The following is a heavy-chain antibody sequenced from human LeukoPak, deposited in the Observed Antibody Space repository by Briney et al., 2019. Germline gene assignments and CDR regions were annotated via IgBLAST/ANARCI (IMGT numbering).Heavy chain of an antibody. CDR1: GYTFTSYY. CDR3: ARSLRLWFGEY. Sequence: ASVKVSCKASGYTFTSYYMHWVRQAPGQGLEWMGIINPSGGSTSYAQKFQGRVTMTRDTSTSTVYMELSSLRAEDTAVYYCARSLRLWFGEYWGQGTLVTVSS. V-gene: IGHV1-46*01. CDR2: INPSGGST. D-gene: IGHD3-10*01. J-gene: IGHJ4*02.